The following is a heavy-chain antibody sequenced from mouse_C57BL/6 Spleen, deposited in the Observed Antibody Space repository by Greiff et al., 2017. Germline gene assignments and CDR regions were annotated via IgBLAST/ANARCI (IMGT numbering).Heavy chain of an antibody. D-gene: IGHD1-1*01. CDR1: GYTFTSYG. CDR3: ARAEGGFTTVVFDY. Sequence: QVQLQQSGAELARPGASVKLSCKASGYTFTSYGISWVKQRTGQGLEWIGEIYPRSGNTYYNEKFKGKATLTADKSSSTAYMELRSLTSEDSAVYFCARAEGGFTTVVFDYWGQGTTLTVSS. V-gene: IGHV1-81*01. J-gene: IGHJ2*01. CDR2: IYPRSGNT.